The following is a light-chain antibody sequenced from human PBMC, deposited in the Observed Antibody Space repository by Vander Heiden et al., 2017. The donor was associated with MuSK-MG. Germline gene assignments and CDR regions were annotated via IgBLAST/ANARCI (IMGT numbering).Light chain of an antibody. J-gene: IGKJ2*01. CDR3: QQSDSTPPST. CDR1: QSISSY. Sequence: DIQMTQSPSSLSASVGDRVTITCRASQSISSYLNWYQQKPGKAPKLLIYAASSLQSGVPSRFSGSGSGTVFTLTISSRQPEDFATYYCQQSDSTPPSTFGQGTKLEIK. V-gene: IGKV1-39*01. CDR2: AAS.